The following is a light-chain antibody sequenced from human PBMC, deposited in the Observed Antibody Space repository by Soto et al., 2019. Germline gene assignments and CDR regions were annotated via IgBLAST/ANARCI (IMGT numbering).Light chain of an antibody. CDR2: GAS. J-gene: IGKJ1*01. CDR1: ESVSGSY. V-gene: IGKV3-20*01. Sequence: VLSQYTGTLYLSPGERAALSCRASESVSGSYIAWYQQKVGQSPRLLIYGASNRATGIPDRFSGSGSGTDFTLTISRLEPEDFAVYYCQQYGSPPRTFGQGTMVDVK. CDR3: QQYGSPPRT.